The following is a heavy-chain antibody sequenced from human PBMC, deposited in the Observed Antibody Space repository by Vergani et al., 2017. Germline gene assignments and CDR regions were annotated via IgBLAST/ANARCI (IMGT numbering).Heavy chain of an antibody. D-gene: IGHD3-10*01. CDR1: GGSISSGGYY. Sequence: QVQLVESGPGLVKPSQTLSLTCTVSGGSISSGGYYWSWIRQHPGKGLEWIRYIYYSGSTNYNPSLKSRVTISVDTSKNQFSLKLSSVTAADTAVYYCARGFTYGSGSYYPRWGQGTTVTVSS. CDR3: ARGFTYGSGSYYPR. V-gene: IGHV4-31*03. J-gene: IGHJ6*02. CDR2: IYYSGST.